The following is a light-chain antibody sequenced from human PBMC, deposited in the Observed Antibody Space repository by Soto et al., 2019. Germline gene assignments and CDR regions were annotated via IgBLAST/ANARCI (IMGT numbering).Light chain of an antibody. CDR2: DAS. Sequence: EIVLTQSPATLFLSPGERATLSCRASQSVYNFLAWYQQKPGQAPRLLIYDASNRATGIPARFSGSGSGTDFSLTISSLEPEDFAVYYCQQRSYWPLTFGGGTKVEIK. CDR1: QSVYNF. CDR3: QQRSYWPLT. J-gene: IGKJ4*01. V-gene: IGKV3-11*01.